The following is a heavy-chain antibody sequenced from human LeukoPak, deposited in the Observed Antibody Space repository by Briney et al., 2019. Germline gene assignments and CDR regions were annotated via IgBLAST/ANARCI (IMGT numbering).Heavy chain of an antibody. V-gene: IGHV1-18*01. CDR3: ARVARDILTGYYIPNDFDY. D-gene: IGHD3-9*01. CDR1: GYTLTSYG. Sequence: ASVKVSCKASGYTLTSYGTSWVPHAPGQGLECMGWISAYNGNTNYAQKLQRRVTMTTDTSTSTASMELRSLRSDDTAVYYCARVARDILTGYYIPNDFDYWGQGTLVTVSS. CDR2: ISAYNGNT. J-gene: IGHJ4*02.